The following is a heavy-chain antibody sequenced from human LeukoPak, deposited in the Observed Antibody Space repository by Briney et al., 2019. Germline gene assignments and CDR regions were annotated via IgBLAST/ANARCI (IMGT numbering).Heavy chain of an antibody. CDR2: ILVGSGNT. V-gene: IGHV1-58*01. D-gene: IGHD3-22*01. CDR3: AVLPRRYYDSRDYHF. CDR1: GFTFTNST. J-gene: IGHJ4*02. Sequence: SVKVSCKASGFTFTNSTVQWVRQARGQRLEWIGWILVGSGNTNYAQNFQKRVSITRDMSTSTAYMELSSLRSEDTAVYYCAVLPRRYYDSRDYHFWGQGTLVTVSS.